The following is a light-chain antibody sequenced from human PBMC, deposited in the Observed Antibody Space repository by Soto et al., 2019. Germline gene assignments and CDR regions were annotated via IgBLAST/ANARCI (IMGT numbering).Light chain of an antibody. CDR3: QQSYSTPLT. V-gene: IGKV1-39*01. J-gene: IGKJ4*01. CDR1: QSIGGF. Sequence: DIQMTQSPSSLSVSVGDSVTITCRASQSIGGFLNWYQQKLGKAPKLLIYAASSLQSGVPSRFSGSGSGTDFTLTISSLQPEDFATYDGQQSYSTPLTFGGGTKVDI. CDR2: AAS.